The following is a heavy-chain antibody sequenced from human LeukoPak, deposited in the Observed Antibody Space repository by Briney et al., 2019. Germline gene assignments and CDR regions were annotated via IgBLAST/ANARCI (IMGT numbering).Heavy chain of an antibody. CDR3: AKGKAAGLLDWFDP. D-gene: IGHD6-19*01. CDR1: GFTFRDYT. Sequence: GGALRLSCAASGFTFRDYTMPGVRQAPGRGLEGVASIVTSYGGTHYVDSVAGRFVVSRDNSKNILYLQMNRLRDEDTAMYFCAKGKAAGLLDWFDPWVPGTLATVS. V-gene: IGHV3-23*05. CDR2: IVTSYGGT. J-gene: IGHJ5*02.